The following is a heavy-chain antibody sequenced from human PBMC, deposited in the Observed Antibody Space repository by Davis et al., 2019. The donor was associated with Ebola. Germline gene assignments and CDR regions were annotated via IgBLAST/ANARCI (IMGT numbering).Heavy chain of an antibody. V-gene: IGHV2-5*02. CDR3: AHWTHPQFFPN. J-gene: IGHJ1*01. CDR2: ISLDDDK. Sequence: SGSTLVTSTHSLTPTCTFSGFSLSPSGVGVGWIRPPPGKALECLGIISLDDDKRYSPSLKSRRSITKDTSKNQVVLTMTNMDPVDTGTYYCAHWTHPQFFPNGGQGTLVTVSS. D-gene: IGHD3-3*01. CDR1: GFSLSPSGVG.